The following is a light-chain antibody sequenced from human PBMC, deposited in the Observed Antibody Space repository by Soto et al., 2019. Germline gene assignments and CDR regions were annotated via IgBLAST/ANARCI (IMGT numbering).Light chain of an antibody. CDR3: QQYYRTPLT. J-gene: IGKJ4*01. Sequence: DIVMTQSPDSLAASLGERAPTNCKSSQSVLYSPNNKNYLAWYQQKPGQPPKLLIYWASTRESGVPDRFSGSGSGTDFTLTISSLQAEDVAVYYCQQYYRTPLTFGGGTKVDIK. V-gene: IGKV4-1*01. CDR1: QSVLYSPNNKNY. CDR2: WAS.